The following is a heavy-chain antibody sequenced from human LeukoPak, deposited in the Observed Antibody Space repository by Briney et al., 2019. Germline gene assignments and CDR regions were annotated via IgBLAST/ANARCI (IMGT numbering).Heavy chain of an antibody. D-gene: IGHD6-13*01. CDR1: GFTFSNYW. Sequence: GGSLRLSCAASGFTFSNYWMHWVRQAPGKGLVWVSRINSDGSSTSYADSVKGRFTISRDNAKNTLYLQMNSLRAEDTAVYYCAGGNLAAAGRIDYWGQGTLVTVSS. V-gene: IGHV3-74*01. CDR3: AGGNLAAAGRIDY. CDR2: INSDGSST. J-gene: IGHJ4*02.